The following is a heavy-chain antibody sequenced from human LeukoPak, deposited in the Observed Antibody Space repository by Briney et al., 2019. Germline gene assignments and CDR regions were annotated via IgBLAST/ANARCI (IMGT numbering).Heavy chain of an antibody. Sequence: GASVKVSCKASGYTFTSYGISWVRQAPGQGLEWMGWISAYNGNTNYAQKLQGRVTMTTDTSTSTAYMELRSPRSDDTAVYYCARDEFDFWSGYRYGMDVWGQGTTVTVSS. V-gene: IGHV1-18*01. D-gene: IGHD3-3*01. CDR1: GYTFTSYG. CDR3: ARDEFDFWSGYRYGMDV. J-gene: IGHJ6*02. CDR2: ISAYNGNT.